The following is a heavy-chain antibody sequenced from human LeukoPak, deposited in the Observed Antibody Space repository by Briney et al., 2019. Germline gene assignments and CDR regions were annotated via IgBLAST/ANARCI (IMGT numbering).Heavy chain of an antibody. CDR1: GFTFSNYG. CDR2: IRYDGSNK. Sequence: GGSLRLSCAAASGFTFSNYGMHWVRQAPGKGLEWVVFIRYDGSNKYYADSVKGRFTISRDNSKNTLDLQMNSLRAEDTAVYYCAKGYGSGSHAYYFDYWGQGTLVTVSS. D-gene: IGHD3-10*01. J-gene: IGHJ4*02. V-gene: IGHV3-30*02. CDR3: AKGYGSGSHAYYFDY.